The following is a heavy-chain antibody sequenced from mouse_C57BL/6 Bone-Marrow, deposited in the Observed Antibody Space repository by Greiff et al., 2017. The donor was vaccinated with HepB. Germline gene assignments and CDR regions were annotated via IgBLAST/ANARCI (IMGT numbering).Heavy chain of an antibody. D-gene: IGHD2-5*01. J-gene: IGHJ4*01. CDR1: GYTFTGYW. V-gene: IGHV1-9*01. Sequence: QVQLQQSGAELMKPGASVKLSCKATGYTFTGYWIEWVKQRPGHGLEWIGEILPGSGSTNYNEKFKGKATFTADTSSNTAYMQLSSLTTEDSAIYYCARGRTPPPLYYSKGDYAMDYWGQGTSVTVSS. CDR3: ARGRTPPPLYYSKGDYAMDY. CDR2: ILPGSGST.